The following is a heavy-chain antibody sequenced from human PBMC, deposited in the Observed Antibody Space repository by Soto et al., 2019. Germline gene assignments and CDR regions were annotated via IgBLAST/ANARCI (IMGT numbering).Heavy chain of an antibody. CDR2: IKQDGSEK. V-gene: IGHV3-7*03. J-gene: IGHJ4*02. D-gene: IGHD6-19*01. Sequence: PGGSLRLSCAASGFTFSSYWMSWVRQAPGKGLEWVANIKQDGSEKYYVDSVKGRFTISRDNAKNSLYLQMNSLRAEDAAVYYCARDAVGWSSPLDYWGQGXLVTVYS. CDR3: ARDAVGWSSPLDY. CDR1: GFTFSSYW.